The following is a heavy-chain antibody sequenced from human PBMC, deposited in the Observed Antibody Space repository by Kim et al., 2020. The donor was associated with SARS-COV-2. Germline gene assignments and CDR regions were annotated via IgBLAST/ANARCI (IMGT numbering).Heavy chain of an antibody. J-gene: IGHJ4*02. V-gene: IGHV1-18*01. D-gene: IGHD3-22*01. Sequence: NDAQKLQGRVTMTTDTSTSTAYMELRSLRSDDTAVYYCARVYYYDSSGDYWGQGTLVTVSS. CDR3: ARVYYYDSSGDY.